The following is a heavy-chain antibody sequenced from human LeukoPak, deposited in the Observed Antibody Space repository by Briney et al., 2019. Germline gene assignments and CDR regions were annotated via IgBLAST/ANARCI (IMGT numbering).Heavy chain of an antibody. CDR3: AGRDHDYGDYVYFQH. J-gene: IGHJ1*01. Sequence: ASVKVSCKASGGTFSSYAISWVRQAPGQGLEWMGRIIPIFGTANYAQKFQGRVTITTDESTSTAYMELSSLRSEDTAVYYRAGRDHDYGDYVYFQHWGQGTLVTVSS. V-gene: IGHV1-69*05. CDR2: IIPIFGTA. CDR1: GGTFSSYA. D-gene: IGHD4-17*01.